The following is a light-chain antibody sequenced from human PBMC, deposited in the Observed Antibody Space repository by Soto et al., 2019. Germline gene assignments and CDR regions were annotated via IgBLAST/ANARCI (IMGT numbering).Light chain of an antibody. CDR2: DVS. CDR3: SSYTSSSTLLYV. CDR1: SSDVGGYNY. J-gene: IGLJ1*01. Sequence: QSALTQPASVSGSPGQSITISCTGTSSDVGGYNYVSWYQQHPGKAPKLMISDVSNPPSGVSNRFSGSKSGNTASLTISGLQAEDEVDYYCSSYTSSSTLLYVFGTGTKLTVL. V-gene: IGLV2-14*01.